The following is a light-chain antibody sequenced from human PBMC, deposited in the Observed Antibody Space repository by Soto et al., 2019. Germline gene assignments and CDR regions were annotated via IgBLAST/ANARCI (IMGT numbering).Light chain of an antibody. CDR2: AAS. Sequence: EIVLTQSPGTLSLSPGERATLSCRASQSVSSSYLAWYQQKPGQAPRLLIYAASSRATGIPDRFSGSGSGTDFTLTISRLEPEDFAVYYCQQYSSSPQTFGQGTKLEIK. CDR3: QQYSSSPQT. J-gene: IGKJ2*01. CDR1: QSVSSSY. V-gene: IGKV3-20*01.